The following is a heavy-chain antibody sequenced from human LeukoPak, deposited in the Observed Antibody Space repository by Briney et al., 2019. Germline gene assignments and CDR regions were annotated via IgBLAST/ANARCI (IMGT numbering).Heavy chain of an antibody. CDR2: INHSGST. Sequence: SETLSLTCTVSGGSIISSDYHWSWIRQPPGKGLEWIGEINHSGSTNYNPSLKSRVTISVDTSKNQFSLKLSSVTAADTAVYYCVYSNYYYYYGMDVWGQGTTVTVSS. D-gene: IGHD4-11*01. J-gene: IGHJ6*02. CDR3: VYSNYYYYYGMDV. CDR1: GGSIISSDYH. V-gene: IGHV4-39*07.